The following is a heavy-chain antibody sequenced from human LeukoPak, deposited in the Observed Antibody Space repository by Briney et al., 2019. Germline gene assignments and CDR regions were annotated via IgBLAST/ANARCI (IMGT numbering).Heavy chain of an antibody. V-gene: IGHV3-23*01. CDR3: AKLEWLRFAPFDY. CDR1: GFTFSSYA. Sequence: GGSLRLSCAASGFTFSSYAMSWVRQAPGKGLEWVSAISGSGGSTYYADSVKGRFIISRDNSKNTLYLQMNSLRAEDTAVYYCAKLEWLRFAPFDYWGQGTLVTVSS. D-gene: IGHD5-12*01. CDR2: ISGSGGST. J-gene: IGHJ4*02.